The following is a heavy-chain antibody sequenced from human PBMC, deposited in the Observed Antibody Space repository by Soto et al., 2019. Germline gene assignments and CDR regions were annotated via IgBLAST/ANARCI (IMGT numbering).Heavy chain of an antibody. J-gene: IGHJ4*02. CDR2: ISSSSSYI. CDR3: ARGRYVDTAMVTNY. D-gene: IGHD5-18*01. V-gene: IGHV3-21*01. Sequence: GGSLRLSCAASGFTFSSYSMNWVRQAPGKGLEWVSSISSSSSYIYYADSVKGRFTISRDNAKNSLYLQMNSLRAEDTAVYYCARGRYVDTAMVTNYWGQGTLVTVSS. CDR1: GFTFSSYS.